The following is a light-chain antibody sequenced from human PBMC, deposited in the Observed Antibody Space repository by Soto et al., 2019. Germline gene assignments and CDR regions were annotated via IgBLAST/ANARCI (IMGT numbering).Light chain of an antibody. CDR1: QSVGTY. J-gene: IGKJ1*01. Sequence: EVVLTQSPGTLSLSPGERATLSYRASQSVGTYLAWYQQRPGQAPRLLIYDASIRLTGIPGRFSGSGSGADFTLTITRLEPEDFAVYYCQQYSSSPRTFGQGTKVEIK. V-gene: IGKV3-20*01. CDR3: QQYSSSPRT. CDR2: DAS.